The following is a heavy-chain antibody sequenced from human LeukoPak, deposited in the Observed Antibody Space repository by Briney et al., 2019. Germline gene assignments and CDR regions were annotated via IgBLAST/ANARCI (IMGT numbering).Heavy chain of an antibody. CDR2: INDFGSTT. J-gene: IGHJ3*02. Sequence: GGSLRLSCAASGFTFSNYWMHWVRQAPGKGLVWVSRINDFGSTTNYADSVKGRFSISRDNAKNTLDLQMDSLRAEDTAVYYCARVAVGGTRAFDIWGQGTMVIVSS. V-gene: IGHV3-74*01. CDR1: GFTFSNYW. CDR3: ARVAVGGTRAFDI. D-gene: IGHD6-19*01.